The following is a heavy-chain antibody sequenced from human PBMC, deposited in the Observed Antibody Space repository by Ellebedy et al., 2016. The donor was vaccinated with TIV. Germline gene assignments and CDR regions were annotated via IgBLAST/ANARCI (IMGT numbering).Heavy chain of an antibody. D-gene: IGHD3-16*01. J-gene: IGHJ4*02. V-gene: IGHV4-30-2*01. CDR2: IYHSGST. CDR3: ARDGGNPGT. Sequence: SETLSLTXAVSGGSLSSGGYSWSWIRQPPGKGLEWIGYIYHSGSTYYNPSLKSRVTISVDTSKNQFSLKLSSVTAADTAVYYCARDGGNPGTWGQGTLVTVSS. CDR1: GGSLSSGGYS.